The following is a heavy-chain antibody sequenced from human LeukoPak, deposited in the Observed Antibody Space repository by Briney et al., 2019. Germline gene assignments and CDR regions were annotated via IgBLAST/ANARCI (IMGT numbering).Heavy chain of an antibody. CDR2: IKQDGNEE. V-gene: IGHV3-7*01. CDR3: TRRASWYSSSSLDY. CDR1: GFAFSSYW. Sequence: PGGSLRLSCAASGFAFSSYWMSWVRQAPGKGLEWVANIKQDGNEEYYVDSLKGRFTISRDNAKNSLFLQMNSLRVEDTAVYYCTRRASWYSSSSLDYWGQGTLVTVSS. J-gene: IGHJ4*02. D-gene: IGHD6-6*01.